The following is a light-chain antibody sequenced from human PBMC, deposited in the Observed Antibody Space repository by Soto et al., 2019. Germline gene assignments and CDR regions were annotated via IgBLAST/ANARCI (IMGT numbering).Light chain of an antibody. Sequence: DIQLTQSPSTLSASVGDRVTITCRAIQSISSWLAWYQQKPGKAPKLLISKASTLQSGVPSRFSGSGSGTEFTLAISSMQPDDSATYYCQQYNDKWTFGQGTKVEIK. CDR1: QSISSW. V-gene: IGKV1-5*03. J-gene: IGKJ1*01. CDR3: QQYNDKWT. CDR2: KAS.